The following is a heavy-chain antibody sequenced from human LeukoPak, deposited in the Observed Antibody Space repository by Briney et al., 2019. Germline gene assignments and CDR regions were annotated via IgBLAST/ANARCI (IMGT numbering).Heavy chain of an antibody. CDR2: ISSSSYI. CDR3: ARDATYYYDSSGENAFEI. CDR1: GFTFSSYS. J-gene: IGHJ3*02. Sequence: GGSLRLSCAASGFTFSSYSMNWVRQAPGKGLEWVSSISSSSYIYYADSVKGRFTISRDNAKNSLYLQMNSLRAEDTAVYYCARDATYYYDSSGENAFEIWGQGTMVTVSS. V-gene: IGHV3-21*01. D-gene: IGHD3-22*01.